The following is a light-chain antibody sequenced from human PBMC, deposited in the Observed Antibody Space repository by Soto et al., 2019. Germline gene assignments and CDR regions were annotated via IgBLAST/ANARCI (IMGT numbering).Light chain of an antibody. CDR2: RAS. J-gene: IGKJ1*01. CDR1: QRVSGSY. CDR3: HQYGSSPWT. V-gene: IGKV3-20*01. Sequence: EIVLTQSPGALSLSPGEGATLSYRASQRVSGSYLAWYQQKPGQTPRLLIYRASSRAADIPDRFSGSGSGTDFTLTITTLEPEDFAVYYCHQYGSSPWTFGPGTKVEIK.